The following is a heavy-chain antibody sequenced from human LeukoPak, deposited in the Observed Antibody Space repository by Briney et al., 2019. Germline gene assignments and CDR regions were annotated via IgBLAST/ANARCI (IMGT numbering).Heavy chain of an antibody. V-gene: IGHV3-53*01. D-gene: IGHD3-10*01. CDR1: RFTFSNYE. CDR3: ARDRAPPTSWYFDL. J-gene: IGHJ2*01. Sequence: GGSLRLSCAASRFTFSNYEMNWVRQAPGKGLEWVSIIYSDGTTYYADSVKGRFTISRDNSKNTLYLQMNSLRAEDTAVYYCARDRAPPTSWYFDLWGRGTLVTVSS. CDR2: IYSDGTT.